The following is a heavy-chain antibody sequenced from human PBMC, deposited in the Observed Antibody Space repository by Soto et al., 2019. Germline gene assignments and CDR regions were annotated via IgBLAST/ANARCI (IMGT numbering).Heavy chain of an antibody. Sequence: GGSLGLSCTTSGFTVSSSDMSWVRQAPGKGLDWVSVIYSGGNSYYAVSVQGRFTISRDNSKNTVYLQMNSLRGEDTAIYYCARLGPYGSETYSFRYNWFDPWGQGTLVTVSS. V-gene: IGHV3-53*01. CDR2: IYSGGNS. CDR3: ARLGPYGSETYSFRYNWFDP. D-gene: IGHD3-10*01. J-gene: IGHJ5*02. CDR1: GFTVSSSD.